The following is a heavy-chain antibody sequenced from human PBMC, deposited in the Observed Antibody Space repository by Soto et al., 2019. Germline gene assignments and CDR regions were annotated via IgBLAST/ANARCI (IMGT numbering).Heavy chain of an antibody. V-gene: IGHV1-3*01. J-gene: IGHJ4*02. CDR3: AREGGKYCTNGVCYKGTPFPASTPDY. Sequence: QVQLVQSGAEVKKPGASVNVSCKASGYTFTSYAMHWVRQAPGQSLEWMGWINAGNGNTKYSQKFQGRVTITRDTSASTAYMELSSLRSEDTAVYYCAREGGKYCTNGVCYKGTPFPASTPDYWGQGTLVTVSS. CDR1: GYTFTSYA. CDR2: INAGNGNT. D-gene: IGHD2-8*01.